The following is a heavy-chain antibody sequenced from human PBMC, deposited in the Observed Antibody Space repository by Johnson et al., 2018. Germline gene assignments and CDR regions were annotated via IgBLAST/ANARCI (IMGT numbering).Heavy chain of an antibody. J-gene: IGHJ3*02. Sequence: VELVQSGGGLVQPGRSLGLSCAASGFTFRKYSMSWVRQAPGRGLEWVSPISGSDDSTYYAAPLKGRFTISRDKSENTLYLQMNSLRAEETDIYYCPKDRWEGTTGDAFDIWGQGTMVTVSS. CDR1: GFTFRKYS. CDR3: PKDRWEGTTGDAFDI. CDR2: ISGSDDST. D-gene: IGHD1/OR15-1a*01. V-gene: IGHV3-23*04.